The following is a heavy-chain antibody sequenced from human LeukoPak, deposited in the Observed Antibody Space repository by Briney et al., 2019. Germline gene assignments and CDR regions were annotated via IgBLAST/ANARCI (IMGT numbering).Heavy chain of an antibody. D-gene: IGHD3-22*01. CDR1: GYTFTSYG. V-gene: IGHV1-18*01. J-gene: IGHJ4*02. CDR2: ISAYNGNT. CDR3: ARPRYYYDSSGYYPYYFDY. Sequence: ASVKVSCKASGYTFTSYGISWVRQAPGQGLEWMGWISAYNGNTKYAQKLQGRVTMTTDTSTSTAYMELRSLRSDDTAVYYCARPRYYYDSSGYYPYYFDYWGQGTLVTVSS.